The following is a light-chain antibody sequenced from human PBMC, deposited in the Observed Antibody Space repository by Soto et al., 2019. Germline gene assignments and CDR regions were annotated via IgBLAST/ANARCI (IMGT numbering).Light chain of an antibody. Sequence: EIVMTQSPATLSVSPGERATLSCRASQSVSSNLAWYQQNPGQAPRPLIYGASTRATGIPARFSGSGSGTEFTLTISSLQSEDFAVYYCQQYNNWPLTFGGGTKVDIK. CDR2: GAS. CDR1: QSVSSN. CDR3: QQYNNWPLT. J-gene: IGKJ4*01. V-gene: IGKV3-15*01.